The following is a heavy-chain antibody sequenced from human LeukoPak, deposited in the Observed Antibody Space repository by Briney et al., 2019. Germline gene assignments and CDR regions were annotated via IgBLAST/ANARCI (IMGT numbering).Heavy chain of an antibody. CDR3: ATALHGTTSPFDY. J-gene: IGHJ4*02. Sequence: ASVKVSCKASGGTFSSYAISWVRQAPGKGLEWMGGFDPEDGETIYAQKFQGRVTMTEDTSTDTAYMELSSLRSEDTAVYYCATALHGTTSPFDYWGQGTLVTVSS. D-gene: IGHD1-7*01. V-gene: IGHV1-24*01. CDR1: GGTFSSYA. CDR2: FDPEDGET.